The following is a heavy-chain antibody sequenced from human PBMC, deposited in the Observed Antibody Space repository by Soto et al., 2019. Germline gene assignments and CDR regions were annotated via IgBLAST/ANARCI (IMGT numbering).Heavy chain of an antibody. CDR1: GGSITNYY. CDR2: MYTKERT. Sequence: SETLSLTCTVSGGSITNYYWSWIRQPAGKGLEWIGRMYTKERTNYNLSFKSRVTMSVDTSKNQFSLKLNAVTAADTAVYYCVKAVYLLDFDYWGQGTLVTVSS. CDR3: VKAVYLLDFDY. J-gene: IGHJ4*02. V-gene: IGHV4-4*07. D-gene: IGHD1-20*01.